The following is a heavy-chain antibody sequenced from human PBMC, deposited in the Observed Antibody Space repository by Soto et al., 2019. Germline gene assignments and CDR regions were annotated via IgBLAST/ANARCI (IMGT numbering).Heavy chain of an antibody. J-gene: IGHJ4*02. CDR2: ISTYNGNT. CDR3: ARTAVEVGATCFDY. V-gene: IGHV1-18*01. Sequence: ASVKVSCKASGYTFTAYDISWVRQAPGQGLEWMGRISTYNGNTNYPQSLQGRLTMTTDTSTTTAYMELRSLRSDDTAVYYCARTAVEVGATCFDYWGQGTLVTVSS. CDR1: GYTFTAYD. D-gene: IGHD1-26*01.